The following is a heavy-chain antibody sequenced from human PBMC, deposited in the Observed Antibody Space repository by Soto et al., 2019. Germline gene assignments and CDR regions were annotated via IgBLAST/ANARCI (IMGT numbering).Heavy chain of an antibody. V-gene: IGHV4-34*01. Sequence: RQPPGKGLEWIGEINHIGRTXKNPSLKSRVTIVLDTSKNHFSLKLTSVTAADTAVYYCLMVTFSAMDVWGQGTRVTVSS. D-gene: IGHD2-15*01. CDR2: INHIGRT. CDR3: LMVTFSAMDV. J-gene: IGHJ6*02.